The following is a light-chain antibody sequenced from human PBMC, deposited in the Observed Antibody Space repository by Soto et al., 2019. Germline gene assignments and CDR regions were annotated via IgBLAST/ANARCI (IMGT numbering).Light chain of an antibody. J-gene: IGLJ2*01. CDR1: SSNIGAGFD. V-gene: IGLV1-40*01. Sequence: QTVVTQPPSVSGAPGQRVTISCTGSSSNIGAGFDVHWYQLLPGTAPKLLIYGNSNRPSGVPDRFSGSKSGTSASLAITGLQVEDEADYYCQSYDNSLSGVVFGGGTQLTVL. CDR3: QSYDNSLSGVV. CDR2: GNS.